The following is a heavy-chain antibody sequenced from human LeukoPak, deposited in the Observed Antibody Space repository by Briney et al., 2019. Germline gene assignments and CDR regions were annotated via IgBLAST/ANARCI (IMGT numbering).Heavy chain of an antibody. CDR2: IIPIFGTA. CDR3: ARGGAVGDYYYYYGMDV. J-gene: IGHJ6*02. Sequence: SVKVSCKASGGTFSSYAISWVRQAPGQGLEWMGGIIPIFGTANYAQKFQGRVTITADESTSTAYMELSSLRSEDTAVYYCARGGAVGDYYYYYGMDVWGQGTTVTVSS. CDR1: GGTFSSYA. V-gene: IGHV1-69*13. D-gene: IGHD6-19*01.